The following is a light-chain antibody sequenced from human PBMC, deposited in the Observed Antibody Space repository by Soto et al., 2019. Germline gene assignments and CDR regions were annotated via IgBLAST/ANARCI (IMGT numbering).Light chain of an antibody. CDR1: QTIGAY. V-gene: IGKV1-39*01. CDR3: QQGYVLPRT. J-gene: IGKJ1*01. CDR2: AAS. Sequence: DIQMIQSPSSLSASVGDRVTITCRATQTIGAYVNWYQQTPGKAPRLLIYAASSLQSGVPSRFSDSGYGTDFTLTMTGLQPEDFATYYCQQGYVLPRTFGQGTKVEVK.